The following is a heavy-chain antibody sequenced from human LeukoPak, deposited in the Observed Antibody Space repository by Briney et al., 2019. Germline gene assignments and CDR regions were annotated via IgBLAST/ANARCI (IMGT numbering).Heavy chain of an antibody. CDR1: VFTFSSYW. D-gene: IGHD5-18*01. Sequence: GRSLRLSSAASVFTFSSYWMHWVRQAPGKGLVWVSRINSDGSSTSYADSVKGRFTISRDNAKNTLYLQMNSLRAEDTAVYYCARGGYSSDYWGQGTLVTVSS. CDR2: INSDGSST. J-gene: IGHJ4*02. CDR3: ARGGYSSDY. V-gene: IGHV3-74*01.